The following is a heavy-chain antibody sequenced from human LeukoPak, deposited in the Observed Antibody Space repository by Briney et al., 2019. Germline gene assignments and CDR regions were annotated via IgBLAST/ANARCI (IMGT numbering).Heavy chain of an antibody. D-gene: IGHD2-21*02. CDR3: ARACGGDCYSGFDY. CDR2: INPSGGST. V-gene: IGHV1-46*01. CDR1: GYTFTSYY. J-gene: IGHJ4*02. Sequence: ASVTVSCTASGYTFTSYYMHWVRQAPGQGLEWMGIINPSGGSTSYAQKFQGRVTMTRDMSTSTAYMELSSLRSEDTAVYYCARACGGDCYSGFDYWGQGTLVTVSS.